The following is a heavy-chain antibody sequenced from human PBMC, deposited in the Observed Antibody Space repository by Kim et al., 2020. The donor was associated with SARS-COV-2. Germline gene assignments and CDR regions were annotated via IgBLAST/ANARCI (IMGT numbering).Heavy chain of an antibody. V-gene: IGHV4-34*01. D-gene: IGHD6-19*01. CDR2: INHSGST. CDR3: ARGPYKPLYSSGWYIRNWFDP. CDR1: GGSFSGYY. Sequence: SETLSLTCAVYGGSFSGYYWSWIRQPPGKGLEWIGEINHSGSTNYNPSLKSRVTISVDTSKNQFSLKLSSVTAADTAVYYCARGPYKPLYSSGWYIRNWFDPWGQGTLVTVSS. J-gene: IGHJ5*02.